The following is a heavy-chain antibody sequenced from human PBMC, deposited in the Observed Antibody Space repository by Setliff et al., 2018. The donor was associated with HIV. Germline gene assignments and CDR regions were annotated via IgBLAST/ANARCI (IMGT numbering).Heavy chain of an antibody. Sequence: ASVKVSCKAFGYDFTRYGISWVRQAPGQGLEWMGWISGYNGDTEYAQKVQGRLTVTTDKSRATGYMELRSLRSDDTAVYYCARRGGYSYGYMDVWGKGTTVTVSS. CDR2: ISGYNGDT. CDR3: ARRGGYSYGYMDV. V-gene: IGHV1-18*01. D-gene: IGHD5-18*01. J-gene: IGHJ6*03. CDR1: GYDFTRYG.